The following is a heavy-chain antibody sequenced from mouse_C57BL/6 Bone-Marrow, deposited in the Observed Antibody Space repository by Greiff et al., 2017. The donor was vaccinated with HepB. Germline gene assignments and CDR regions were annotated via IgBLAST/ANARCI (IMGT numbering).Heavy chain of an antibody. Sequence: VQLQQSGAELVRPGASVTLSCKASGYTFTDYEMHWVKQTPVHGLEWIGAIDPETGGTAYNQKFKGKAILTADKSSSTAYMELRSLTSEDSAVYYCTRRVYGSSLFAYWGQGTLVTVSA. J-gene: IGHJ3*01. D-gene: IGHD1-1*01. CDR2: IDPETGGT. V-gene: IGHV1-15*01. CDR1: GYTFTDYE. CDR3: TRRVYGSSLFAY.